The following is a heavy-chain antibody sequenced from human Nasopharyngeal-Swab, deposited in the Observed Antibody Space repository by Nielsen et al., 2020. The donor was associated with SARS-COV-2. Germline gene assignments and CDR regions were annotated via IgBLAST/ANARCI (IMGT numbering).Heavy chain of an antibody. Sequence: GESLKISCVVSGFTFSTYTMSWVRQAPGKGLEWVSTVSGGSGSTTKYAGSVKGRFTISRDNSNKTLYLQMNDLRAEDTAMYYCAKLTSTTMTSYYWGQGTMATVSS. D-gene: IGHD4-17*01. CDR2: VSGGSGSTT. CDR1: GFTFSTYT. CDR3: AKLTSTTMTSYY. J-gene: IGHJ4*02. V-gene: IGHV3-23*01.